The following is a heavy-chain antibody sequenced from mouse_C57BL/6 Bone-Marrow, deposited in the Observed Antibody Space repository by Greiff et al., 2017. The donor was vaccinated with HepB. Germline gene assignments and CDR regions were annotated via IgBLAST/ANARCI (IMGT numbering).Heavy chain of an antibody. D-gene: IGHD1-1*02. CDR1: GFTFSSYA. CDR2: ISSGGDYI. CDR3: TRDGGSLYYAMDY. V-gene: IGHV5-9-1*02. Sequence: EVKLVESGEGLVKPGGSLKLSCAASGFTFSSYAMSWVRQTPEKRLEWVAYISSGGDYIYYADTVKGRFTISRDNARNTLYLQMSSLKSEDTAMYYCTRDGGSLYYAMDYWGQGTSVTVSS. J-gene: IGHJ4*01.